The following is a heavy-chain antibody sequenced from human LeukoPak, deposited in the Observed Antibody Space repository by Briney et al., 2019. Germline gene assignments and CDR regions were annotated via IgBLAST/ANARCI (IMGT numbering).Heavy chain of an antibody. D-gene: IGHD2-15*01. Sequence: PSETLSLTCAVYGGSFSGYYWSWIRQPPGKGLEWIGEINHSGSTNYNPSLKSRVTISVDTSKNQFSLKLSSVAAADTAVYYCARDPRLGYCSGGSCYGYWGQGTLVTVSS. CDR1: GGSFSGYY. CDR3: ARDPRLGYCSGGSCYGY. V-gene: IGHV4-34*01. CDR2: INHSGST. J-gene: IGHJ4*02.